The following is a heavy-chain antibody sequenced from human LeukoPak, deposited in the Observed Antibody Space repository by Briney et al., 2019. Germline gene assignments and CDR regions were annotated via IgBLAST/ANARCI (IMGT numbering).Heavy chain of an antibody. CDR3: ARETTGYSSSWYDY. J-gene: IGHJ4*02. D-gene: IGHD6-13*01. Sequence: GEIYHSGSTNYTPSLKSRVTISVDKSKNHFSLKLSSVTAADTAVYYCARETTGYSSSWYDYWGQGTLVTVSS. V-gene: IGHV4-4*02. CDR2: IYHSGST.